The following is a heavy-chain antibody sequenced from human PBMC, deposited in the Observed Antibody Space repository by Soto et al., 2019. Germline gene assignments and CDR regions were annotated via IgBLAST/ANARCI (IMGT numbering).Heavy chain of an antibody. CDR3: AKIGWGIQTPGWFDP. Sequence: PGGSLRLSCAASGFTFGSYAMSWVRQAPGKGLEWVSAISGSGGSTYYADSVKGRFTISRDNSKNTLYLQMNSLRAEDTAVYYCAKIGWGIQTPGWFDPWGQGTLVTVSS. CDR2: ISGSGGST. D-gene: IGHD5-18*01. J-gene: IGHJ5*02. CDR1: GFTFGSYA. V-gene: IGHV3-23*01.